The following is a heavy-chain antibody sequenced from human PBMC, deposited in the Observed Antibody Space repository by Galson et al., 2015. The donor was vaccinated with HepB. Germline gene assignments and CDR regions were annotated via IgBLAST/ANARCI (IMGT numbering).Heavy chain of an antibody. V-gene: IGHV4-4*02. Sequence: ETLSLTCAVSGGSISSSNWWSWVRQPPGKGLEWIGEIYHSGSTNYNPSLKSGVTISVDKSKNQFSLKLSSVTAADTAVYYCARDPTTDHDYSNYWGQGTLVTVSS. D-gene: IGHD4-11*01. CDR1: GGSISSSNW. CDR3: ARDPTTDHDYSNY. J-gene: IGHJ4*02. CDR2: IYHSGST.